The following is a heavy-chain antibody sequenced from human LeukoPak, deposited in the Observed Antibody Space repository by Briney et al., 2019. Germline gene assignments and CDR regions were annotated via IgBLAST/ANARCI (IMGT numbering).Heavy chain of an antibody. D-gene: IGHD3-3*01. CDR1: GYTFTSYG. CDR2: ISAYNGNT. Sequence: ASVKVSCKASGYTFTSYGISWVRQAPGQGLEWMGWISAYNGNTNYAQKLQGRVTMTTDTSTSTAYMELRSLRSDDTAVYYCARDSASLMSWYYDFWSGYYTAFNYWGQGTLVTVSS. J-gene: IGHJ4*02. CDR3: ARDSASLMSWYYDFWSGYYTAFNY. V-gene: IGHV1-18*01.